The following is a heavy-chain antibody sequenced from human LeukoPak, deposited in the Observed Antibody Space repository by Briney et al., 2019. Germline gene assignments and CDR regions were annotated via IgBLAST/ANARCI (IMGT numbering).Heavy chain of an antibody. J-gene: IGHJ4*02. CDR3: ARNDFVLMVCGGWLFDY. V-gene: IGHV4-39*01. Sequence: SETLSLTCTVSGGSISGSSYCWGWIRQPPGKGLEWIGSIYYSGSTYYNPSLKSRVTMSVDTSKNQFSLKLSSVTAADTAVYYCARNDFVLMVCGGWLFDYWGQGTLVTVSS. CDR1: GGSISGSSYC. D-gene: IGHD2-8*01. CDR2: IYYSGST.